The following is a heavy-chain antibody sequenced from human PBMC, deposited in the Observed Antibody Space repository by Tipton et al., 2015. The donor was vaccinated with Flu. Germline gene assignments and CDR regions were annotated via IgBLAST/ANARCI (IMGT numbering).Heavy chain of an antibody. V-gene: IGHV3-7*01. CDR2: INQGGSEK. Sequence: SLRLSCAASGFTFSTYWMGWVRQAPGKGLEWVANINQGGSEKYYVDSVKGRFTISRDNAKNSLHLQMNSLRAEDTAVYYCARTRGGYCSSTRCFADYFDFWGQGTLVTVSS. D-gene: IGHD2-2*01. CDR1: GFTFSTYW. J-gene: IGHJ4*02. CDR3: ARTRGGYCSSTRCFADYFDF.